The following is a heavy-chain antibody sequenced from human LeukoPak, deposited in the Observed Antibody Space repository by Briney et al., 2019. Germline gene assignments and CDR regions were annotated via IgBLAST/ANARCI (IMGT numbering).Heavy chain of an antibody. J-gene: IGHJ5*02. CDR1: GFSLSTYF. CDR2: ITNSGRST. D-gene: IGHD1-1*01. Sequence: GGSLRLSGEGSGFSLSTYFIIRLRQAPGKGLQWVSYITNSGRSTKYADAVRGPFTISRDNTKQSVDLEMTDLRAEDPAVYYCAREASRYSHLCDTWGQGSSVSVSS. CDR3: AREASRYSHLCDT. V-gene: IGHV3-11*04.